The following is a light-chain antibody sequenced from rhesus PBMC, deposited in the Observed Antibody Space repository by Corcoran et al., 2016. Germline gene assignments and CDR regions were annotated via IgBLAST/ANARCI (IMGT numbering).Light chain of an antibody. V-gene: IGKV3-42*03. Sequence: EIVMTQSPATLSLSPGERATLSCRASQSVSSSLAWYQQKPGQAPRLLIYGASSRATGIPERSSGSGLGTEFTLTISSLGPEEFGVYYCQQYSNWPRTFGQGTKVEIK. CDR3: QQYSNWPRT. CDR2: GAS. CDR1: QSVSSS. J-gene: IGKJ1*01.